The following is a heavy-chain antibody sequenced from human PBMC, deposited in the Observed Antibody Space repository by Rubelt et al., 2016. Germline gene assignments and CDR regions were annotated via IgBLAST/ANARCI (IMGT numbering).Heavy chain of an antibody. D-gene: IGHD3-9*01. CDR3: ARTDDILTSDV. Sequence: QVQLQQWGAGLLKPSETLSLTCAVYGGSFSGYYWSWIRQPPGKGLEWIGEINHSGSTNYNPSLKSRVTISVDTSKNQFSLRRGAVTAAETAVNYCARTDDILTSDVWGQGTTVTVSS. CDR2: INHSGST. J-gene: IGHJ6*02. V-gene: IGHV4-34*01. CDR1: GGSFSGYY.